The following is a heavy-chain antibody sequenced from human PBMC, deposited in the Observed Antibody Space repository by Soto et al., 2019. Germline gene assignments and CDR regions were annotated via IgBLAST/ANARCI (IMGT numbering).Heavy chain of an antibody. CDR1: GFTFDAFW. J-gene: IGHJ4*02. V-gene: IGHV3-7*01. CDR3: ARGGYDFGAEDY. D-gene: IGHD3-3*01. Sequence: VQLVESGGTLVQPGASLRLSCTVSGFTFDAFWMTWVRQAPGKGLEWVANIKQDGSKQYYVDSVKGRFTISRDNAKSSLYLQMNSLRVEDTAVYYCARGGYDFGAEDYWGQGTLVTVSS. CDR2: IKQDGSKQ.